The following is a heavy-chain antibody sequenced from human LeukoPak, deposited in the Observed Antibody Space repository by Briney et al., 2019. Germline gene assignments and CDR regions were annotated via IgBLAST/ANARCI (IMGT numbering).Heavy chain of an antibody. Sequence: PGGSLSLSCAASGFTFYDYSMHWVRQAPGKGLEWVSLITGDGDDTYYADSVKGRFTISRDNSKNSLYLQMNSLRTEDTALYYCASEGSSGHYYRFDHWGQGTLVTVSS. CDR2: ITGDGDDT. J-gene: IGHJ4*02. CDR3: ASEGSSGHYYRFDH. D-gene: IGHD3-22*01. V-gene: IGHV3-43*02. CDR1: GFTFYDYS.